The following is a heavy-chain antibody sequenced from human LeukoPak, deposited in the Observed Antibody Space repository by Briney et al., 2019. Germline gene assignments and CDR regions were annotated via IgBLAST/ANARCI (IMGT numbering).Heavy chain of an antibody. Sequence: GGSLRLSCAASGFTFSTYAMSWVRQAPGKGLEWVSSISDRSGSIYYAASVRGRSTIFREHSKYTLSLQMHSLRAEDTAIYWCAGSPSYSGDYSYDAFDMWGQGTMVTVSS. CDR1: GFTFSTYA. CDR2: ISDRSGSI. CDR3: AGSPSYSGDYSYDAFDM. J-gene: IGHJ3*02. V-gene: IGHV3-23*01. D-gene: IGHD1-26*01.